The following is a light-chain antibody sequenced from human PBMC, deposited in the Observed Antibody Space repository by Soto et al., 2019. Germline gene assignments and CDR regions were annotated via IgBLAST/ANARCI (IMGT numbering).Light chain of an antibody. CDR3: QQYGSSPPIP. CDR1: QSVSSSY. Sequence: TVSEASGERATLSCRASQSVSSSYLAWYPQKPGQAPRLLIYGASSRATGIPDRFSGSGSGTDFTLTISRLVPEDFAVYDWQQYGSSPPIPFREGTRLEIK. V-gene: IGKV3-20*01. J-gene: IGKJ5*01. CDR2: GAS.